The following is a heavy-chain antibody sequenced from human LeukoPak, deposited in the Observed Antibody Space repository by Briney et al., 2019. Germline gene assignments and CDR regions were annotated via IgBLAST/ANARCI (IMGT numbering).Heavy chain of an antibody. J-gene: IGHJ1*01. V-gene: IGHV4-38-2*02. Sequence: SETLSLTCTVSGYSISSGYYWGWIRQPPGKGLEWIGSIYHSGSTYYNPSLKSRVTISVDTSKNQFSLKLRSVTAADTAVYYRARGGNTSRSGDFQHWGQGTLVTVSS. CDR3: ARGGNTSRSGDFQH. CDR2: IYHSGST. D-gene: IGHD1-14*01. CDR1: GYSISSGYY.